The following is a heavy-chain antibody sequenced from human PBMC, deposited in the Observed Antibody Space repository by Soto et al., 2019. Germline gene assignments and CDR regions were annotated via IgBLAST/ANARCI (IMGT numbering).Heavy chain of an antibody. Sequence: SETLSLTCTVSGGSISSGGYYWSWIRQHPGKGLEWIGYIYYSGSTNYNPSLKSRVTISVDTSKNQFSLKLSSVTAADTAVYYCAREYYYDSSGYYGDHWFDPWGQGTLVTVSS. D-gene: IGHD3-22*01. CDR2: IYYSGST. CDR3: AREYYYDSSGYYGDHWFDP. V-gene: IGHV4-61*08. J-gene: IGHJ5*02. CDR1: GGSISSGGYY.